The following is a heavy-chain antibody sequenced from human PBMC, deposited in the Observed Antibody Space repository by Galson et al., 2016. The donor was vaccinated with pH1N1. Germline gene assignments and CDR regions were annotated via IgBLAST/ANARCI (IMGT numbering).Heavy chain of an antibody. CDR3: ARSYCSSTSCYGGSYYYYGMDV. CDR1: GYTFTSNA. J-gene: IGHJ6*02. V-gene: IGHV7-4-1*04. D-gene: IGHD2-2*01. Sequence: SVKVFCKASGYTFTSNAMNWVRQAPGQGLEWMGWINTNTGNPTYAQGFTGRFVFSLDTSVSMAYLQISSLKAEDTAVYYCARSYCSSTSCYGGSYYYYGMDVWGQGTTVTVSS. CDR2: INTNTGNP.